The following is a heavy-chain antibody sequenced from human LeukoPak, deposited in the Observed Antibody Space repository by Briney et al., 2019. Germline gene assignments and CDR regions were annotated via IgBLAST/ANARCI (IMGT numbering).Heavy chain of an antibody. Sequence: ASVKVSCKASGYTFTGYYMHWVRQAPGQGPEWMGWINPNSGGTNYAQKFQGRVTMTRDTSISTAYMELSRLRSEDTAVYYCAREGLLLRRYFDYWGQGTLVTVSS. V-gene: IGHV1-2*02. CDR2: INPNSGGT. J-gene: IGHJ4*02. CDR1: GYTFTGYY. D-gene: IGHD3-22*01. CDR3: AREGLLLRRYFDY.